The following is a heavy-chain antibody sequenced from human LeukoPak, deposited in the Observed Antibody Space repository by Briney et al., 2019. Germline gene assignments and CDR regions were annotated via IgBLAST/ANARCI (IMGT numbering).Heavy chain of an antibody. D-gene: IGHD3-10*01. J-gene: IGHJ4*02. V-gene: IGHV3-21*01. CDR2: ISSSSYYI. CDR1: GFTFNSYS. Sequence: GGSLRLSCAASGFTFNSYSMNWVRQAPGKGLEWVSSISSSSYYIYYGDSVEGRFTISRDNAKNSLYLQMNTLGAEDTAVYYRARSYASGSFYMWDFEYWGQGTLVTVSS. CDR3: ARSYASGSFYMWDFEY.